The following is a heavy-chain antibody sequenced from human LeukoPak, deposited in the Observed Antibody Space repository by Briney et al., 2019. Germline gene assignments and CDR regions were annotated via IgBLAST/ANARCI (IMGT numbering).Heavy chain of an antibody. V-gene: IGHV1-2*02. CDR1: GYTFTSYD. J-gene: IGHJ3*02. D-gene: IGHD3-3*01. CDR3: ASADFWRAEGAFDI. Sequence: ASVKVSCKASGYTFTSYDINWLRQASGQGLEWMGWMNPNSGGTNYAQKFQGRVTMTRDTSISTAYMELSRLRSDDTAVYYCASADFWRAEGAFDIWGQGTMVTVSS. CDR2: MNPNSGGT.